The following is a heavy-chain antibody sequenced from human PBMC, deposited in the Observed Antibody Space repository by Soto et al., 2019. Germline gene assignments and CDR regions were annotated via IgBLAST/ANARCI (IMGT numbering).Heavy chain of an antibody. D-gene: IGHD3-10*01. Sequence: SETLSLTCAVSGDSISSIYYWAWIRQPPGKILEWIGSIYHSGTTYYNPSLKSRVTISVDTSKNQFSLRLSSVTAADTAVYYCAWGPRSPPMVRGISGFFGPGGGGPLV. CDR2: IYHSGTT. J-gene: IGHJ5*02. V-gene: IGHV4-38-2*01. CDR3: AWGPRSPPMVRGISGFFGP. CDR1: GDSISSIYY.